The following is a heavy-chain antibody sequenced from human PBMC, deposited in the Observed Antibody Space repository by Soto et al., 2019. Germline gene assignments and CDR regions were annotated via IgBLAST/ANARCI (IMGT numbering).Heavy chain of an antibody. D-gene: IGHD2-2*01. V-gene: IGHV3-30-3*01. CDR3: ARDGGDIVLVPLDY. CDR2: ISYDGSNK. Sequence: PGGSLRLSCAASGFTFSSYAMHWVRQAPGKGLEWVAVISYDGSNKYYADSVKGRFTISRDNSKNTLYLQMNSLRAEDTAVYYCARDGGDIVLVPLDYWGQGTLVTVS. J-gene: IGHJ4*02. CDR1: GFTFSSYA.